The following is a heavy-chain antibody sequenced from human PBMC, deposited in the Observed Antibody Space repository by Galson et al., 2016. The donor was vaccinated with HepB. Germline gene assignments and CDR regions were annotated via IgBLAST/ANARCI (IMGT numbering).Heavy chain of an antibody. J-gene: IGHJ4*02. D-gene: IGHD3-10*01. V-gene: IGHV1-69*06. CDR1: GGTFSTYA. CDR3: ATNAGRRGIFFHY. Sequence: VSCKASGGTFSTYAISWVRQAPGQGLEWMGGINPIFGTANYAQKFQGRVTITADKSTSTAYMELSGLTSDDTAVYYCATNAGRRGIFFHYWGQGTLVTVSS. CDR2: INPIFGTA.